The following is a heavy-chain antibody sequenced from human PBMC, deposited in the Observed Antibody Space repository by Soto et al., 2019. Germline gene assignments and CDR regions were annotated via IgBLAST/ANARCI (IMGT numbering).Heavy chain of an antibody. CDR2: IIPIFGTA. CDR3: AKDLKYYDRSGYYPDYYYYGMDV. CDR1: GGTFSSYA. J-gene: IGHJ6*02. V-gene: IGHV1-69*06. Sequence: SVNVSCKASGGTFSSYAISWVRQAPGQWLEWMGGIIPIFGTANYAQKFQGRVTITADKSTSTAYMELSSLRSEDTAVYYCAKDLKYYDRSGYYPDYYYYGMDVWGQGSTVTVSS. D-gene: IGHD3-22*01.